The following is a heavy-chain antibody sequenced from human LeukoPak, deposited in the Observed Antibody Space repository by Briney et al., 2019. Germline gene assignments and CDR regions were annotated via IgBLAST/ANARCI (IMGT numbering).Heavy chain of an antibody. CDR3: ARVYYASWSGQPLSQHWLDP. V-gene: IGHV3-23*01. J-gene: IGHJ5*02. CDR2: ISGSGDTS. Sequence: GGSLRLSCAASGFTFSNYAMTWVRQAPGKGLEWVSAISGSGDTSDYADSVRGRFTISRDNSKNTLYLQMNGLRVEDTAVYYCARVYYASWSGQPLSQHWLDPWGQGTLVTVSS. D-gene: IGHD3-3*01. CDR1: GFTFSNYA.